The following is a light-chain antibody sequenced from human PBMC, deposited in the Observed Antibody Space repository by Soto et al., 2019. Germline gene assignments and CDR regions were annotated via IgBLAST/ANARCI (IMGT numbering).Light chain of an antibody. J-gene: IGLJ2*01. Sequence: QSVLPQPASVSGSPGQSITISCTGTSSDVGGYNFVSWYQQHPGKAPKLMIYEVTNRPSGVSNRFSGSKSVNTASLTISGLQAEDEADYYCSSYTGSTTVVFGGGAKLTVL. CDR3: SSYTGSTTVV. V-gene: IGLV2-14*01. CDR2: EVT. CDR1: SSDVGGYNF.